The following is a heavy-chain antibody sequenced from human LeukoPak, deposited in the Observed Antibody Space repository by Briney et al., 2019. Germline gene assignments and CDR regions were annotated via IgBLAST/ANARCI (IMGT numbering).Heavy chain of an antibody. D-gene: IGHD3-3*01. CDR1: GFTFSSYA. J-gene: IGHJ4*02. CDR2: ISGSGGST. Sequence: GGSLRLSCAASGFTFSSYAMSWVRQAPGKGLEWVSAISGSGGSTYYADSVKGRFTISRDNSKNTLYLQMNSLRAEDTAVYYCAKERGHVLRFLEWLGYFDYWGKGTLVTVSS. V-gene: IGHV3-23*01. CDR3: AKERGHVLRFLEWLGYFDY.